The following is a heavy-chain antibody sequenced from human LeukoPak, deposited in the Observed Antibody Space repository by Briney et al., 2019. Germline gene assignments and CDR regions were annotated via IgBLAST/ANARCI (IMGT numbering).Heavy chain of an antibody. Sequence: SETLSLTCTVSGGSISSYYWSWIRQPAGKGLEWIGRIYTSGSTNYNPSLKSRVTMSVDTSKNQFSLKLSSVTAADTAVYYCARYDFWSTQHYGMDVWGQGTTVTVSS. CDR3: ARYDFWSTQHYGMDV. CDR2: IYTSGST. V-gene: IGHV4-4*07. J-gene: IGHJ6*02. CDR1: GGSISSYY. D-gene: IGHD3-3*01.